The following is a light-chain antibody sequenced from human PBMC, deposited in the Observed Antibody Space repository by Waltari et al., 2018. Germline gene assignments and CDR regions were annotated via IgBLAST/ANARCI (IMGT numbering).Light chain of an antibody. V-gene: IGKV1-39*01. J-gene: IGKJ5*01. CDR2: AAS. CDR1: QNIVRY. CDR3: QQTDSVPFT. Sequence: DIQMTQSPYSLSASVGDSVTITCRASQNIVRYLNWYQQRPGKAPNLLIYAASTLQRGVPSRFSGSGSGTDFTLTITTLQPEDFATYYCQQTDSVPFTFGQGTRLDIK.